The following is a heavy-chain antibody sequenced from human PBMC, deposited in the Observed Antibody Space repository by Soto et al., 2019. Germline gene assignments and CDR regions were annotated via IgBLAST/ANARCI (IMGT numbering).Heavy chain of an antibody. CDR2: ISHTGST. CDR1: GGSITIGNSYS. Sequence: SETLSLTCAVSGGSITIGNSYSCSCIRQPPGKGLEWIGSISHTGSTSYNPSLKSRLTMSVDKSKNQFSLRLSSVTAADMAVYYCARAVAPYFGTWFDPWGQGILVTVS. J-gene: IGHJ5*02. D-gene: IGHD3-10*01. V-gene: IGHV4-30-2*01. CDR3: ARAVAPYFGTWFDP.